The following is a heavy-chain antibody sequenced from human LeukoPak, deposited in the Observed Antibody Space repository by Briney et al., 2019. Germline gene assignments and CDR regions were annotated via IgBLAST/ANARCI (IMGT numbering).Heavy chain of an antibody. J-gene: IGHJ4*02. CDR1: GLTFSTSG. D-gene: IGHD1-14*01. CDR3: ATETNGRHYDY. CDR2: IGPTGFDR. V-gene: IGHV3-21*06. Sequence: GGSLRLSCTPSGLTFSTSGFNWVRQAPGKDLKWVASIGPTGFDRYHADSIKGRFTISRDNANNFLYLQMDSLRAEDTAVYYCATETNGRHYDYWGQGTLLSVSS.